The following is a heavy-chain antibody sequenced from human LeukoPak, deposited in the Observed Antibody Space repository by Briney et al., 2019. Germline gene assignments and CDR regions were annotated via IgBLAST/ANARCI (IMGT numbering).Heavy chain of an antibody. J-gene: IGHJ6*02. CDR2: ISSSSSYI. D-gene: IGHD2-2*01. Sequence: PGGSLRLSCAASGFTFSSYSMNWVRQAPGKGLEWVSSISSSSSYIYYADSVKGRFTISRDNAKNSLYLQMNSLRAEDTAVYYCARGQDIVVIPAAHTPPLKDVWGQGTTVTVSS. CDR3: ARGQDIVVIPAAHTPPLKDV. V-gene: IGHV3-21*01. CDR1: GFTFSSYS.